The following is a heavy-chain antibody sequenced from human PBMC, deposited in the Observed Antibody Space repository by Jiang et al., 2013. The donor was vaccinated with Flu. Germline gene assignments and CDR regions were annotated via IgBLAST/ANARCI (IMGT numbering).Heavy chain of an antibody. CDR3: ARADCSGGTCYPIDY. CDR2: SITWEH. CDR1: VAPSVVTT. J-gene: IGHJ4*02. Sequence: PGLVEGLRRPCPSPALSLVAPSVVTTGAGSGSPHGRDWTGLGISITWEHQLXPSLKSRVTISVDTSKNQXSLKVSAVTAADTAVYYCARADCSGGTCYPIDYWGQGTLVTVSS. D-gene: IGHD2-15*01. V-gene: IGHV4-59*01.